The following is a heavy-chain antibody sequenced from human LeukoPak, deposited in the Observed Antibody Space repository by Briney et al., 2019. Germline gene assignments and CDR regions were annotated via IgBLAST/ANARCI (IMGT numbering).Heavy chain of an antibody. CDR1: GFTFDDYT. CDR3: AKDTGSGYDDY. CDR2: ISWDGGST. V-gene: IGHV3-43*01. D-gene: IGHD3-22*01. Sequence: PGGSLSLSCAASGFTFDDYTMHWVRQAPAKGLEWVSLISWDGGSTYYADPVKGRFTTSRDNSKNSLYLQMNSLRTEDTALYYCAKDTGSGYDDYWGQGTLVTVSS. J-gene: IGHJ4*02.